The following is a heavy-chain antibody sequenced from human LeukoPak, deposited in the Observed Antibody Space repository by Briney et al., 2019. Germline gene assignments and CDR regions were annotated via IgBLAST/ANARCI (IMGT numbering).Heavy chain of an antibody. CDR2: INHSGST. CDR1: GGSFSGYY. J-gene: IGHJ4*02. CDR3: ARMRGYSYGHYDY. V-gene: IGHV4-34*01. D-gene: IGHD5-18*01. Sequence: SETLSLTCAVYGGSFSGYYWSWIRQPPGKGLEWIGEINHSGSTNYNPSLKRRVTISVDTSKNQFSLKLSSVTAADTAVYYCARMRGYSYGHYDYWGQGTLVTVSS.